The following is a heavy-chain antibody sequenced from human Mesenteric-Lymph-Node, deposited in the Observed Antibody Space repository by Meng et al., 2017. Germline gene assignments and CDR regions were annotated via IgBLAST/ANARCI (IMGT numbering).Heavy chain of an antibody. V-gene: IGHV3-15*01. J-gene: IGHJ4*02. CDR1: GFTFSNAW. CDR2: IKSKTDGGTT. Sequence: GGSLRLSCAASGFTFSNAWMSWVRQAPGKGLEWVGRIKSKTDGGTTDYAAPVKGRFTISRDDSKNTLYLQMNSLKTEDTAVYYCVRLEMITFGGVIVNPYYFDYWGQGTLVTVSS. D-gene: IGHD3-16*02. CDR3: VRLEMITFGGVIVNPYYFDY.